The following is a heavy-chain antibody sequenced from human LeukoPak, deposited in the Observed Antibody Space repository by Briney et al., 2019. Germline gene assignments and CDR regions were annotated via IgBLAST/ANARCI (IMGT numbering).Heavy chain of an antibody. V-gene: IGHV1-18*04. CDR2: ISAYNGNI. D-gene: IGHD3-3*01. Sequence: ASVKVSCKASGYIFTSYHIHWVRQAPGQGLEWLGWISAYNGNIDYAQKLQGRVTLTTDTSTSTAYMEVRSLRSDDTAVYYCASMSGYYPSYYFDYWGQGTLVTVSS. J-gene: IGHJ4*02. CDR1: GYIFTSYH. CDR3: ASMSGYYPSYYFDY.